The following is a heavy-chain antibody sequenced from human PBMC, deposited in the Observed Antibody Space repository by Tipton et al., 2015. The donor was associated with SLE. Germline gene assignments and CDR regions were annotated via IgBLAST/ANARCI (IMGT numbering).Heavy chain of an antibody. CDR3: ARGIAAFPYY. V-gene: IGHV4-34*01. CDR2: INHSGST. Sequence: LRLSCAVYGGSFSGYYWSWIRQPPGKGLEWIGEINHSGSTNYNPSLKSRVTISVDTSKNQFSLKLSSVTAADTAAYYCARGIAAFPYYWGQGTLVTVSS. J-gene: IGHJ4*02. CDR1: GGSFSGYY. D-gene: IGHD6-13*01.